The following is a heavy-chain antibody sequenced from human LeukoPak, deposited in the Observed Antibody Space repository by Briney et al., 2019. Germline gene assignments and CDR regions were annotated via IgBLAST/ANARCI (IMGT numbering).Heavy chain of an antibody. V-gene: IGHV4-59*01. D-gene: IGHD6-6*01. J-gene: IGHJ4*02. CDR3: ARQVSSASVAFDY. CDR1: GGTISSYY. CDR2: IYYSGST. Sequence: SETLSLTCTVSGGTISSYYWNWIRQPPGKGLEWIGHIYYSGSTNCNPSLMGRVTISVDTSKNQFSLRLTSVTAADTAVYYCARQVSSASVAFDYWGQGTLVTVSS.